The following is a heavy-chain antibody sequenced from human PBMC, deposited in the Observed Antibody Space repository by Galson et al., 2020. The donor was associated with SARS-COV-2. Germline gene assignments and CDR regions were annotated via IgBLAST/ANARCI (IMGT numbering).Heavy chain of an antibody. D-gene: IGHD5-18*01. CDR2: ISTSSSYT. J-gene: IGHJ6*02. CDR1: GFPFSTYS. Sequence: NSGGSLRLSCAASGFPFSTYSMNWVRLAPGKGLEWVSSISTSSSYTYYVDSVKGRFSISRDNPRNSLYLQMNSLRAEDTAVYYCARDEGLRGYNYGRLYYGRDVWGQGTTVTVAS. V-gene: IGHV3-21*01. CDR3: ARDEGLRGYNYGRLYYGRDV.